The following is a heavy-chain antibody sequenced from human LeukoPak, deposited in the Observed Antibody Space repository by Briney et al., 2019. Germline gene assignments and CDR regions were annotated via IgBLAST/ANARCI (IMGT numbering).Heavy chain of an antibody. Sequence: SVKVSCKASGGTFSSYAISWVRQVPGQGLEWMGRIIPTLGIANYAQKFQGRVTITADKSTSTAYIELCSLRSEDTAVYYCARDMVRGVLYYYYGMDVWGQGTTVTVSS. CDR3: ARDMVRGVLYYYYGMDV. CDR2: IIPTLGIA. J-gene: IGHJ6*02. V-gene: IGHV1-69*04. D-gene: IGHD3-10*01. CDR1: GGTFSSYA.